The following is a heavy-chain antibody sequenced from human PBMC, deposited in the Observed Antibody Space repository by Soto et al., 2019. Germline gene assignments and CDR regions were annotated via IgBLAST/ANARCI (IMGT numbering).Heavy chain of an antibody. V-gene: IGHV1-69*01. CDR3: ARVAHKYYYDSSGYGYYYYGMDV. J-gene: IGHJ6*02. D-gene: IGHD3-22*01. CDR1: GGTFSSYA. Sequence: QVQLVQSGAEVKKPGSSVKVSCKASGGTFSSYAISWVRQAPGQGLEWMGGIIPIFGTVNYAQKFQGRVTITADESTSTAYMELSSLRSEDTAVYYCARVAHKYYYDSSGYGYYYYGMDVWGQGTTVTVSS. CDR2: IIPIFGTV.